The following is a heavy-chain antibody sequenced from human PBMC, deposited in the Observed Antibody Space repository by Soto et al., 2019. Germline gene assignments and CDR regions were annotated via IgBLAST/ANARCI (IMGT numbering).Heavy chain of an antibody. D-gene: IGHD2-15*01. J-gene: IGHJ3*02. CDR3: ARDPQCSGGSCYSYAFDI. V-gene: IGHV3-21*01. Sequence: GGSLRLSCAASGFTFSSYSMNWVRQAPGKGLEWVSSISSSSSYIYYADSVKGRFTISRDNAKNSLYLQMNSLRAEDTAVYYCARDPQCSGGSCYSYAFDIWGQGTMVTVSS. CDR1: GFTFSSYS. CDR2: ISSSSSYI.